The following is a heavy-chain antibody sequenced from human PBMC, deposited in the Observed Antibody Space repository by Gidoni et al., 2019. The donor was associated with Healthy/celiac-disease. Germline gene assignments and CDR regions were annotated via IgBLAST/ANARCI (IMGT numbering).Heavy chain of an antibody. Sequence: QVQLQQWGAGLLKPSETLSLTCAVYGVSFSGYYWSWIRQPPGEGLEWSGEINHSGSTNDNPSLKSRVTISVDTFKNQFCLKLSSVTAADTAVYYCARGRGGYWGQGTLVTVSS. J-gene: IGHJ4*02. CDR3: ARGRGGY. D-gene: IGHD3-16*01. V-gene: IGHV4-34*01. CDR1: GVSFSGYY. CDR2: INHSGST.